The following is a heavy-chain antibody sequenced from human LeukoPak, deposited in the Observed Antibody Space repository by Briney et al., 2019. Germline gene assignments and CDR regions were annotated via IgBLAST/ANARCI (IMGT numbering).Heavy chain of an antibody. V-gene: IGHV4-34*01. CDR1: GGSFSGYY. CDR2: INHSGST. CDR3: ARGGECTNGVCLNWFDP. D-gene: IGHD2-8*01. Sequence: SETLSLTCAVYGGSFSGYYWSWLRQPPGKGLEWIGEINHSGSTNYNPSLKSRVIISVDTSKNQFSLKLSSVTAADTAVYYCARGGECTNGVCLNWFDPWGQGTLVTVSS. J-gene: IGHJ5*02.